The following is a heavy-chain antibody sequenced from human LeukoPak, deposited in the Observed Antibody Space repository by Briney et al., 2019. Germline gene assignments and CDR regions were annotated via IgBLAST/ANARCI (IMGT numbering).Heavy chain of an antibody. CDR1: GFTFSSYS. Sequence: GGSLRLSCAASGFTFSSYSMNWVRQAPGKGLEWVSYISSSGSTIYYADSVKGRFTISRDNAKNSLYLQMNSLRAEDTAVYYCARDLSPDAFDIWGQGTMVTVSS. J-gene: IGHJ3*02. V-gene: IGHV3-48*04. CDR2: ISSSGSTI. CDR3: ARDLSPDAFDI.